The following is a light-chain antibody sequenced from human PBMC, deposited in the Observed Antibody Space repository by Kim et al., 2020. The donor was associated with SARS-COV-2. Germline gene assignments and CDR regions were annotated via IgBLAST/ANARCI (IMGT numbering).Light chain of an antibody. CDR3: QSYDSANLV. J-gene: IGLJ2*01. CDR2: EDT. Sequence: ETVTISCTGSSGSIASNYVQWYQLRPGSAPIIVIYEDTQRPSGVPDRFSGSIDSSSNSASLTISGLKTEDEADYYCQSYDSANLVFGGGTKLTVL. V-gene: IGLV6-57*02. CDR1: SGSIASNY.